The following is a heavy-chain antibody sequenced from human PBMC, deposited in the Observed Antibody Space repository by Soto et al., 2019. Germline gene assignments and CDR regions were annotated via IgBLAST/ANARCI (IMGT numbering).Heavy chain of an antibody. CDR3: ARGYSGYDWPGFFDY. J-gene: IGHJ4*02. V-gene: IGHV3-53*01. D-gene: IGHD5-12*01. Sequence: GGSLRLSCAASGFTVSSNHMSWVRQAPGKGLEWVSVIYSGGSTYYADSVKGRFTISRDNSKNTLYLQMNSLRAEDTAVYYCARGYSGYDWPGFFDYWGQGTLVTVSS. CDR1: GFTVSSNH. CDR2: IYSGGST.